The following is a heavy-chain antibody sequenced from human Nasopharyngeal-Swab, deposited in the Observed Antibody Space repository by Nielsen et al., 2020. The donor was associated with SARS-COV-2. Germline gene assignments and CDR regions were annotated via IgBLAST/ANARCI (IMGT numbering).Heavy chain of an antibody. J-gene: IGHJ3*02. CDR3: ARSTMIVVVITDDAFDI. V-gene: IGHV1-18*01. CDR2: ISAYNGNT. CDR1: GYTFTSYG. D-gene: IGHD3-22*01. Sequence: VKVSCKASGYTFTSYGISWVRQAPGQGLEWMGWISAYNGNTNYAQKLQGRVTMTTDTSTSTAYMELRSLRSDDTAVYYCARSTMIVVVITDDAFDIWGQGTMVTVSS.